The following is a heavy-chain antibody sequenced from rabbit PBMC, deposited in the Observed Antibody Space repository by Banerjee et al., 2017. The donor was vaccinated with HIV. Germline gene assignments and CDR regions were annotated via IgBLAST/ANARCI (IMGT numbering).Heavy chain of an antibody. V-gene: IGHV1S45*01. J-gene: IGHJ4*01. CDR1: GFDFSSYYM. CDR3: ARDLAGVTGWNFNL. Sequence: QQQLEESGGGLVTPGRTLTLSCTASGFDFSSYYMSWVRQAPGKGLEWIGIIYIGKGSTDYASWVNGRFTISRTSSTTVTLQMTSLTAADTATHFCARDLAGVTGWNFNLWGPGTLVTV. CDR2: IYIGKGST. D-gene: IGHD4-1*01.